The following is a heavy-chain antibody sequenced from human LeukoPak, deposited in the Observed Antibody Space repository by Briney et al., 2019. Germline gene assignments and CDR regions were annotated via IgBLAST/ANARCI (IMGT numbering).Heavy chain of an antibody. Sequence: ASVKVSCKASGYTFTGYSLHWVRQAPGQGLEWMGWINPNSGGTGFAQKFQGRVTMTRDTSITTGYMAPSRLTSDDTAVYYCARDGGLVDFDSWGQGTLITVSS. J-gene: IGHJ4*02. V-gene: IGHV1-2*02. CDR1: GYTFTGYS. D-gene: IGHD3-16*01. CDR2: INPNSGGT. CDR3: ARDGGLVDFDS.